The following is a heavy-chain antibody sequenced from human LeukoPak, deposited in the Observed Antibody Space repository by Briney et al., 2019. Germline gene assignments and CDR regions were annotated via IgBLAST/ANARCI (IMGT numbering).Heavy chain of an antibody. V-gene: IGHV4-59*01. CDR1: GASMSGYY. CDR2: GFYSGST. J-gene: IGHJ3*02. CDR3: ARGPEASPLRFLEPSYGAFDI. Sequence: SETLSLTCIVSGASMSGYYWSWIRQPPGKGLEWIGCGFYSGSTNYNPSLKSRVTISVDTSKNQFSLKVSSVTAADTAVYYCARGPEASPLRFLEPSYGAFDIWGQGTMVTVSS. D-gene: IGHD3-3*01.